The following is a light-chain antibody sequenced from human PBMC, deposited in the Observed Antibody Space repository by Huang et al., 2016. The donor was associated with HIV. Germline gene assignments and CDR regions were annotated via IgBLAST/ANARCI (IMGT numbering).Light chain of an antibody. CDR3: QQYNTYSRT. V-gene: IGKV1-5*03. CDR2: QAS. CDR1: QSISNW. Sequence: DIQMTQSPSTLSASVGDRVTITCRASQSISNWLVWYQQKPGKAPKLLIYQASSLESGVPSRFSGSGSGTEFSLTISGLQADDFATYYCQQYNTYSRTFGQGTKVE. J-gene: IGKJ1*01.